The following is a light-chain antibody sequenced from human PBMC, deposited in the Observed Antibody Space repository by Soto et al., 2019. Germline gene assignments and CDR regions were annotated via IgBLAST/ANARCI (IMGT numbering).Light chain of an antibody. CDR1: QSIRGY. V-gene: IGKV1-5*01. J-gene: IGKJ1*01. Sequence: IQMTQSPSSLSASVGDRVTVTCRASQSIRGYLNWYQQKPGEAPXXLIYDASSLESGVPQRFSGSGSGTEFTLTISSLKTDDFSTDDCQQYHSYWTFGQGTKVDIK. CDR3: QQYHSYWT. CDR2: DAS.